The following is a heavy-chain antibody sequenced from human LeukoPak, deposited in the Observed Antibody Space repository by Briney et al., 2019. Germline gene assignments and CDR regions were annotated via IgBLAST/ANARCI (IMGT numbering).Heavy chain of an antibody. D-gene: IGHD2-8*01. CDR3: ARVPFGPALMVYARSMDV. Sequence: GGSLRLSCAASGFTFSSYSMNWVRQAPRKGLEWVSYISSSSSTIYYADSVKGRFTISRDNAKNSLYLQMNSLRAEDTAVYYCARVPFGPALMVYARSMDVWGKGTTVTVSS. CDR1: GFTFSSYS. V-gene: IGHV3-48*01. CDR2: ISSSSSTI. J-gene: IGHJ6*03.